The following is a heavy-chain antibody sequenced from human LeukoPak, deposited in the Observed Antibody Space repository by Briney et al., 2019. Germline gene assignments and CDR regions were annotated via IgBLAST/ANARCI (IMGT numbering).Heavy chain of an antibody. D-gene: IGHD5-24*01. Sequence: ASVKVSCKASGYTFTGYYMHWVRQAPGQGLEWMGWINPNSGGTSYAQKFQGRVTMTRDTSISTAYMELSSLRSDDTAVYYCARIPEMTTMKGLGYWGQGTLVTVSS. CDR2: INPNSGGT. J-gene: IGHJ4*02. CDR3: ARIPEMTTMKGLGY. V-gene: IGHV1-2*02. CDR1: GYTFTGYY.